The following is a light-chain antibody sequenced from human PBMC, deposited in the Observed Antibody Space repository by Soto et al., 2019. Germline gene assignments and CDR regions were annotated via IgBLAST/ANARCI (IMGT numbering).Light chain of an antibody. J-gene: IGKJ1*01. CDR1: QTVMNNY. CDR2: GAS. V-gene: IGKV3D-20*02. Sequence: EILLTQSPCTLSLSPGERATIFCRASQTVMNNYLAWYQQKRGKAPRLLIFGASIRATGIPDRFSGSGSGTEFTLTISRLEPEDFAVYYCQHRGNWPRTFGQGTKVDIK. CDR3: QHRGNWPRT.